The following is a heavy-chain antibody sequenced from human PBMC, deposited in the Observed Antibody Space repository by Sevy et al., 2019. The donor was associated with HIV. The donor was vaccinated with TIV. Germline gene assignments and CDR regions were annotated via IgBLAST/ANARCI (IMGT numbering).Heavy chain of an antibody. CDR3: ARGGVLEWPLGPFDY. CDR1: GFTFSRFW. V-gene: IGHV3-7*03. J-gene: IGHJ4*02. D-gene: IGHD3-3*01. Sequence: GGSLRLSCAASGFTFSRFWMSWVRQAPGKGVEWVANINQDGSERYYVDSVKGRFTISRDNAKNSLYLQMNSLRGEDTAVFFCARGGVLEWPLGPFDYWGQGTLVTVSS. CDR2: INQDGSER.